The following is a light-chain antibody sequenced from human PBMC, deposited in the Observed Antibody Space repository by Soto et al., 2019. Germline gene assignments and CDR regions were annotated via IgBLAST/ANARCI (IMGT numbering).Light chain of an antibody. J-gene: IGKJ4*01. CDR3: QQSYSTPLT. CDR2: AAS. CDR1: QSISSY. Sequence: DIQMTQYPSSLSASVGDRVTITCRAIQSISSYLNWYQQKPGKAPKLLIYAASSLQSGVPSRFSGSGSGTDFTLTITSLQPEDFATYYCQQSYSTPLTFGGGTKVDIK. V-gene: IGKV1-39*01.